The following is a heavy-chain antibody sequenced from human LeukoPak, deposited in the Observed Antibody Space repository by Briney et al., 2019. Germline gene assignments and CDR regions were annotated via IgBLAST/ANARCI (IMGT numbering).Heavy chain of an antibody. CDR1: GFTFSSYS. CDR3: ASLPPGYSSSWYLDY. V-gene: IGHV3-21*01. CDR2: IISSSSYI. J-gene: IGHJ4*02. Sequence: PGGSLTLSCAASGFTFSSYSMNWVRQAPGKGLEWVSSIISSSSYIYYADSGKGRFTLSRDNDKNSLYLQLNSLRAEDTAVYYCASLPPGYSSSWYLDYWGQGTLVSVSS. D-gene: IGHD6-13*01.